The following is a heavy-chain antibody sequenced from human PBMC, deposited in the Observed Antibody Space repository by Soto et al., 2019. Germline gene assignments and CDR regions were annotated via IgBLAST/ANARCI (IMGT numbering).Heavy chain of an antibody. CDR1: GGTFSSYT. Sequence: SVKVSCKASGGTFSSYTISWVRQAPGQGLEWMGRIIPILGIANYAQKFQGRVTITADKSTSTAYMELSSLRSEDTAVYYCAREGYCSGGSCQTDAFDIWGQGTMVTVSS. V-gene: IGHV1-69*04. J-gene: IGHJ3*02. CDR2: IIPILGIA. CDR3: AREGYCSGGSCQTDAFDI. D-gene: IGHD2-15*01.